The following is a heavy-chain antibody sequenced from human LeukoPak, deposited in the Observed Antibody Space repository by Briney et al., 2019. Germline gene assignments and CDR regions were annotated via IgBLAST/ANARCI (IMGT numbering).Heavy chain of an antibody. CDR3: AYYGDYYFDY. Sequence: PGGSLRLSCAASGFTFSSYAMSWLRQAPGKGLEWVSAISGSGGSTYYADSVKSRFTISRDNSKNTLYLQMNSLRAEDTAVYYCAYYGDYYFDYWGQGTLVTVSS. CDR1: GFTFSSYA. J-gene: IGHJ4*02. V-gene: IGHV3-23*01. D-gene: IGHD4-17*01. CDR2: ISGSGGST.